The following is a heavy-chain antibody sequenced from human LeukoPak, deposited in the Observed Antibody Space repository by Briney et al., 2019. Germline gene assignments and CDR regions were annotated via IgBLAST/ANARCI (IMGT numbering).Heavy chain of an antibody. CDR1: GYTFTGYY. CDR2: INPNSGGT. Sequence: ASVKVSCKASGYTFTGYYMHWVRQAPGQGLEWMGWINPNSGGTNYAQKLQGRVTMTTDTSTSTAYMELRSLRSDDTAVYYCARDLERGIVVVPAAVGFDYWGQGTLVTVSS. V-gene: IGHV1-2*02. D-gene: IGHD2-2*01. J-gene: IGHJ4*02. CDR3: ARDLERGIVVVPAAVGFDY.